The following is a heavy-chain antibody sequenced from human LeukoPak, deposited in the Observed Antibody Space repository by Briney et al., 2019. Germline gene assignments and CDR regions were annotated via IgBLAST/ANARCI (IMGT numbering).Heavy chain of an antibody. J-gene: IGHJ4*02. CDR1: GFTFSDYY. CDR2: IYYSGGT. D-gene: IGHD4-11*01. Sequence: NPGGSLRLSCAASGFTFSDYYMSWIRQPPGKGLEWIGSIYYSGGTYYNPSLKSRVTISVDTSKNQFSLNLSSVTAADTAVYYCARRHTVTVDYWGQGTLVTVSS. V-gene: IGHV4-39*01. CDR3: ARRHTVTVDY.